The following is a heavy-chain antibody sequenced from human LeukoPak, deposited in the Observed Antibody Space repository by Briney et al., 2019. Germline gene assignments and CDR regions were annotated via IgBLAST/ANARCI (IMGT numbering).Heavy chain of an antibody. CDR2: ILPIFRMT. D-gene: IGHD2-2*01. CDR1: GGTFRNYP. J-gene: IGHJ4*02. V-gene: IGHV1-69*01. CDR3: AICSSTWSGDRPDS. Sequence: SVKVSCKASGGTFRNYPISWVRQAPGQGLEWMGGILPIFRMTNYAEKFQGRVTITADESTTTAYLGLNSLRSEDTAVYYCAICSSTWSGDRPDSWGQGSLVTVSS.